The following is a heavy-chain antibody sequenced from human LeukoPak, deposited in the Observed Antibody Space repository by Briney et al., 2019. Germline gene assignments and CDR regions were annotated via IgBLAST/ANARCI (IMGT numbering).Heavy chain of an antibody. CDR1: GFTFSDYY. CDR2: ISSSGSTI. Sequence: GGSLRLSCAASGFTFSDYYMSWIRQAPGKGLEWVSYISSSGSTIYYADSVKGRFTISRDNAKNSLYLQMNSLRAEDTAVYYCARDIPRYCSGGSCLGAFDYWGQGTLVTVPS. J-gene: IGHJ4*02. CDR3: ARDIPRYCSGGSCLGAFDY. V-gene: IGHV3-11*04. D-gene: IGHD2-15*01.